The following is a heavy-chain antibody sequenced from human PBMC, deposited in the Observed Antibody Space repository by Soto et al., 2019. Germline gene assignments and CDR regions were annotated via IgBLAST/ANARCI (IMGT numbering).Heavy chain of an antibody. J-gene: IGHJ2*01. V-gene: IGHV4-59*01. Sequence: WIRQPQGKGLEWIGYIYYSGSTNYNPSLKSRVTISVDTSKIEFSLKLSSVTAADTAVYYCARGGGYRYCYFFQAEDGIRDL. CDR3: ARGGGYRYCYFFQAEDGIRDL. D-gene: IGHD5-18*01. CDR2: IYYSGST.